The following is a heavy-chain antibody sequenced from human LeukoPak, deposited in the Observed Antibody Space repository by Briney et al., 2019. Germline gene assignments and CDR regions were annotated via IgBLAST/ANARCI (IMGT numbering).Heavy chain of an antibody. J-gene: IGHJ5*02. CDR1: GYTFTGYY. CDR2: INPNSGGT. CDR3: ARDVGYCSSTSCYNWFDP. V-gene: IGHV1-2*02. Sequence: GASVKVSCKASGYTFTGYYMHWVRQAPGQGLEWMGWINPNSGGTNYAQKLQGRVTMTRDTSISTACMELSRLRSDDTAVYYCARDVGYCSSTSCYNWFDPWGQGTLVTVSS. D-gene: IGHD2-2*03.